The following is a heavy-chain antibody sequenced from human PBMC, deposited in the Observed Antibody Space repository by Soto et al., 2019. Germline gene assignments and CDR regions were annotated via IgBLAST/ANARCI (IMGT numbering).Heavy chain of an antibody. D-gene: IGHD7-27*01. Sequence: QITLKESGPTLVKPTQTLTLTCTFSVCSLTTSGVGVGWISQPPGKALEWLALIYWNANKLYSPSLKTRLTITKDTSKNQVVLTMTNMDPVDTATYYCIHQKGFTGGIYYYGMDFWGPGTTVTVSS. CDR3: IHQKGFTGGIYYYGMDF. V-gene: IGHV2-5*01. J-gene: IGHJ6*02. CDR1: VCSLTTSGVG. CDR2: IYWNANK.